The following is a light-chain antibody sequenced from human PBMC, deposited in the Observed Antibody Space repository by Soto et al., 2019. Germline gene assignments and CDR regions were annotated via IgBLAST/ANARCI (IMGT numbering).Light chain of an antibody. J-gene: IGKJ1*01. V-gene: IGKV1-6*01. CDR1: QGIRND. CDR3: LQDYNFPRT. CDR2: AAS. Sequence: AIQMTQSPSSLSASVGDRVTITCRASQGIRNDLGWYQQKPGKAPKLLIYAASSLQSGVTSRFSGNGSGTDFTLTISSQQAEDFATYYCLQDYNFPRTFGQGTKVEIK.